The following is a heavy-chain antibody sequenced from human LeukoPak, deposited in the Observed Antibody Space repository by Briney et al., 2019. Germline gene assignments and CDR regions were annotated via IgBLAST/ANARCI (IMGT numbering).Heavy chain of an antibody. V-gene: IGHV1-24*01. J-gene: IGHJ4*02. CDR2: FDPEDGET. D-gene: IGHD2-15*01. Sequence: RASVKVSCKVSGYTLTELSMHWVRQAPGKGLEWMGGFDPEDGETIYAQKFQGRVTMTEDTSTDTAYMELSSLRSEDTAVYYCATDPKYCSGGSCLGWGQGTLVTVSS. CDR1: GYTLTELS. CDR3: ATDPKYCSGGSCLG.